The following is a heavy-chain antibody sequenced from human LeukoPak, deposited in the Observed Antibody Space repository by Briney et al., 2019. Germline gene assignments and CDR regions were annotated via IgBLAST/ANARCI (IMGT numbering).Heavy chain of an antibody. J-gene: IGHJ4*02. CDR2: IYHSGST. Sequence: SETLSLTCTVSGYSISNGHYWGWIRQPPGKGLEWIGSIYHSGSTYYNPSLKSRVTISVDTSKNQFSLKLRSVTAADTAVYYCARFYDSSGYYGGQLDYWGQGTLVTVSS. CDR3: ARFYDSSGYYGGQLDY. CDR1: GYSISNGHY. V-gene: IGHV4-38-2*02. D-gene: IGHD3-22*01.